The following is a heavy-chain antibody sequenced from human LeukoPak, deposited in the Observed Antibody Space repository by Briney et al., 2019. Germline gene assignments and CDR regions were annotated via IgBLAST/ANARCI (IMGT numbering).Heavy chain of an antibody. D-gene: IGHD6-13*01. CDR3: ARGWQQQPNYGMDV. CDR2: IYYSGST. CDR1: GGSISSGGYY. Sequence: PSQTLSLTCTVSGGSISSGGYYWSWIRQHPGNGLDWIGYIYYSGSTYHNPSLKSRVTISADTSKNQVSLKLSSVTAADTAVYYCARGWQQQPNYGMDVWGQGTTVTVSS. J-gene: IGHJ6*02. V-gene: IGHV4-31*03.